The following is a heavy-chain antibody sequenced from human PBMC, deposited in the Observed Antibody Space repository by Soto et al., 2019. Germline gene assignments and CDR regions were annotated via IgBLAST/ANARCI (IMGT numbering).Heavy chain of an antibody. CDR2: IYPGDSDT. D-gene: IGHD3-10*01. J-gene: IGHJ6*02. V-gene: IGHV5-51*01. Sequence: GESLKISCKGSGYSFTSYWIGWVRQMPGKGLEWMGIIYPGDSDTRYSPSFQGQVTISADKSISTAYLQWSSLKASDTAMYYCASSLTAVVRKLMKGGQLRGDYGMDVWGQGTTVTVSS. CDR3: ASSLTAVVRKLMKGGQLRGDYGMDV. CDR1: GYSFTSYW.